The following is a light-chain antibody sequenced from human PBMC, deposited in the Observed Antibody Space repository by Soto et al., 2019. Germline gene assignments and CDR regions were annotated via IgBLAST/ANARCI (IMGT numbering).Light chain of an antibody. V-gene: IGKV3-20*01. CDR1: QSVSSSH. Sequence: EIVLTQSPGTLSLSPGERATLSCRASQSVSSSHLAWYQQKPGQAPRLLIFGASSRATGIPDRFGGSGSGTDFTLTISALETEEFAVYFCQQYGSSPRTFGQGTKVEIK. CDR3: QQYGSSPRT. J-gene: IGKJ1*01. CDR2: GAS.